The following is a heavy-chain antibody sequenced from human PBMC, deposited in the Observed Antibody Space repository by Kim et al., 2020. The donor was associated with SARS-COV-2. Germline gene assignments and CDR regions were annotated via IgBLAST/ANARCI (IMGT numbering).Heavy chain of an antibody. D-gene: IGHD3-16*01. V-gene: IGHV1-18*04. CDR2: ISAYNGDT. CDR3: ARSDILSTFRGVTVTGDNWFDP. J-gene: IGHJ5*02. Sequence: ASVKVSCKTSDYTFNNHGITWVRQAPGQGLEWMGWISAYNGDTNYAQKFQGRVTLTTDTFTSTAFMELRSLTSDDTAVYYCARSDILSTFRGVTVTGDNWFDPWGQGTLVTVSS. CDR1: DYTFNNHG.